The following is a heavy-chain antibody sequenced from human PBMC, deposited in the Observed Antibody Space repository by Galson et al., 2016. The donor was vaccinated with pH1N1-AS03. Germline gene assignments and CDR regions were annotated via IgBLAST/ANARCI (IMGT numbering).Heavy chain of an antibody. V-gene: IGHV3-7*01. CDR2: IKQSGSET. CDR1: GFTFSGYC. Sequence: SLRLSCAASGFTFSGYCMHWVRQAPGKGLEWVALIKQSGSETYYADTVKGRFTISRDNAKNALYLQMNSLRAEDTAVYYCARGPDAYGMDVWGQGTTVTVSS. J-gene: IGHJ6*02. CDR3: ARGPDAYGMDV.